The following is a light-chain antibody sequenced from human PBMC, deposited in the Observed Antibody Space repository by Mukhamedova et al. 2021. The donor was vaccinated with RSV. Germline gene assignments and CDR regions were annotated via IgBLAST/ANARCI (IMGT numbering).Light chain of an antibody. CDR3: QQYYSYPLT. J-gene: IGKJ4*01. CDR1: QGISSY. V-gene: IGKV1-8*01. CDR2: AAS. Sequence: ASTGDRVTITCRASQGISSYLAWYQQKPGKAPKLLIYAASTLQSGVPSRFSGSGSGTDFTLTISCLQSEDFATYYCQQYYSYPLT.